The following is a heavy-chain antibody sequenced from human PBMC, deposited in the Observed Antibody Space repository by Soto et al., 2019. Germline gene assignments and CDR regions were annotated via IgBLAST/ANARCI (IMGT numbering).Heavy chain of an antibody. Sequence: EVQVVESGGGLIQPGGSLRLSCAGSGFTFSSYWMHWVRQAPGKGLVWVSRINSDGGTTIYADSVKGRFTISRDNAKNTLYLQMNSLRAEDTAVYYCVRGRGSDSPYYYRGMDVWGQGTTVTVSS. CDR3: VRGRGSDSPYYYRGMDV. CDR1: GFTFSSYW. J-gene: IGHJ6*02. CDR2: INSDGGTT. V-gene: IGHV3-74*01. D-gene: IGHD5-12*01.